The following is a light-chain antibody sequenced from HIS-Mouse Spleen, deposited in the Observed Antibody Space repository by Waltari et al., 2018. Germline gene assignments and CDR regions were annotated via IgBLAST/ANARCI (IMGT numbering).Light chain of an antibody. V-gene: IGKV3-20*01. CDR2: GAS. CDR3: QQYGSSPPLT. Sequence: EIVLTKSPGTLSLSQGERATLSCRASQSVSSSYLAWYPQKPGQAPRLLIYGASSRATGIPDRFSGSGSGTDFTLTISRLEPEDFAVYYCQQYGSSPPLTFGGGTKVEIK. CDR1: QSVSSSY. J-gene: IGKJ4*01.